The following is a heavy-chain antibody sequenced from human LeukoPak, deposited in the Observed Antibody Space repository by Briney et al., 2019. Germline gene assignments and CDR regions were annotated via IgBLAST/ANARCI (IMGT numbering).Heavy chain of an antibody. J-gene: IGHJ2*01. CDR1: GITVSSNY. Sequence: PGGSLRLSCAASGITVSSNYMTWVRQAPGKGLEWVSIIYSGGTTYYADSVKGRFTISRDNSQNMLYFQMNSLRAEDTAVYYCARSPSISLYFDLWGRGTLVTVSS. D-gene: IGHD2-21*01. V-gene: IGHV3-53*01. CDR2: IYSGGTT. CDR3: ARSPSISLYFDL.